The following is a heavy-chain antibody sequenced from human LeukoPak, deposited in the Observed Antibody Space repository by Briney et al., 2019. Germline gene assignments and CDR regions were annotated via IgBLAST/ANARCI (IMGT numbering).Heavy chain of an antibody. V-gene: IGHV3-64D*06. Sequence: GGSLRLSCSASGFTFSTYTMHWVRQAPGKGLEYVSAITRNGDSTYYADSVKGRFTTSRDNSKSSLYLQMSSLRTEDTAVYFCMKSFLVRGPNESIGYYYGMDVWGKGTTVTVSS. CDR1: GFTFSTYT. J-gene: IGHJ6*04. CDR3: MKSFLVRGPNESIGYYYGMDV. CDR2: ITRNGDST. D-gene: IGHD3-10*01.